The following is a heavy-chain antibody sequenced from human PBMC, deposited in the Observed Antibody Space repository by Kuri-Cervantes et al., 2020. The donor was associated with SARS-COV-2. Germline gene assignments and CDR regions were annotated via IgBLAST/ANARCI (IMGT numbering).Heavy chain of an antibody. J-gene: IGHJ6*03. Sequence: SVKVSCKASGYTFTGYYMHWVRQAPGQGLEWMGGIIPIFGTANYAQKFQGRVTITADESTSTAYMELSSLRSEDTAVYYCARGGWIQLWYRPYYYYMDVWGKGTTVTVSS. CDR3: ARGGWIQLWYRPYYYYMDV. D-gene: IGHD5-18*01. CDR1: GYTFTGYY. CDR2: IIPIFGTA. V-gene: IGHV1-69*13.